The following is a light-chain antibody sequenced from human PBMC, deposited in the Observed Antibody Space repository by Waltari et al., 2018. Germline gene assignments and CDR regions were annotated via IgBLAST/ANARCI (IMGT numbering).Light chain of an antibody. V-gene: IGLV2-23*01. CDR3: CSYAGRSTLV. CDR2: EGS. J-gene: IGLJ3*02. Sequence: QSALTQPASVSGSPGQSITISCTGTSSDVGTYNLVSWYQQHPGKAPKLMIYEGSKGPSGVSNRFSGSKSGNTASLTISGLQAEDEAYYYCCSYAGRSTLVFGGGTKLTVL. CDR1: SSDVGTYNL.